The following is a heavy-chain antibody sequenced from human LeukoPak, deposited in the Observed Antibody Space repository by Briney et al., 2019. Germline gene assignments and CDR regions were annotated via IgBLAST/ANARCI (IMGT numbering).Heavy chain of an antibody. CDR1: GLTFSSYA. CDR3: AKGRRAFGDSPDY. J-gene: IGHJ4*02. V-gene: IGHV3-23*01. Sequence: GGSLRLSCAASGLTFSSYAMSWVRQAPGKGLEWVSAISGSGGSTYYADSVKGRFTISRDNSKYTLYLQMNSLRAEDTAVYYCAKGRRAFGDSPDYWGQGTLVTVSS. CDR2: ISGSGGST. D-gene: IGHD4-17*01.